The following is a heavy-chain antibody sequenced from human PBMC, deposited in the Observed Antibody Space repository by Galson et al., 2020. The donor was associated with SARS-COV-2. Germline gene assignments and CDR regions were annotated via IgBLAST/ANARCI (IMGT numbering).Heavy chain of an antibody. CDR2: IKPDGSEK. V-gene: IGHV3-7*01. CDR3: VYLGGSSGYDAYYYDMDP. D-gene: IGHD3-22*01. J-gene: IGHJ6*02. CDR1: GFTFSTYW. Sequence: GGSLRLSCAASGFTFSTYWMSWVRQAPGKGLEWVANIKPDGSEKYYVDSVKGRFSISKDNAKKSLYLKMNSLGAEDTAVYFCVYLGGSSGYDAYYYDMDPWGQGTTVTGSS.